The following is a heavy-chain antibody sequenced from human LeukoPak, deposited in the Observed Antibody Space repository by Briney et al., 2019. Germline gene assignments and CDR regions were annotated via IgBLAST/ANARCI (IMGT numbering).Heavy chain of an antibody. CDR1: GFTFSSYS. CDR3: ARGLPGIAVAGDY. J-gene: IGHJ4*02. V-gene: IGHV4-39*07. CDR2: IYYSGST. D-gene: IGHD6-19*01. Sequence: GSLRLSCAASGFTFSSYSMNWVRQAPGKGLEWIGSIYYSGSTYYNPSLKSRVTISVDTSKNQFSLKLSSVTAADTAVYYCARGLPGIAVAGDYWGQGTLVTVSS.